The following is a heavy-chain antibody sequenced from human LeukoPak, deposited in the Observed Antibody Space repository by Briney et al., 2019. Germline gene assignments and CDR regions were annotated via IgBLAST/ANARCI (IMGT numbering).Heavy chain of an antibody. CDR1: GFTFSTYA. Sequence: AGGSLRLSCAASGFTFSTYAMHWVRQAPGKGLEWVAVISYDGSNKYYAGSVKGRFTISRDNSKNTLYLQMNSLRAEDTAVYYCARVKQQLYHFDYWGQGTLVTVSS. CDR2: ISYDGSNK. J-gene: IGHJ4*02. V-gene: IGHV3-30-3*01. CDR3: ARVKQQLYHFDY. D-gene: IGHD6-13*01.